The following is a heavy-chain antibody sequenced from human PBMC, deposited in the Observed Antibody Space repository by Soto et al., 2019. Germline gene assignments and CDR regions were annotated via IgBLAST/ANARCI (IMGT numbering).Heavy chain of an antibody. V-gene: IGHV4-34*01. CDR3: ARGRLLGLEVAGTFDY. CDR2: INHSGST. J-gene: IGHJ4*02. Sequence: PSETLSLTCAVYGGSFSGYYWSWIRQPPGKGLEWIGEINHSGSTNYNPSLKSRVTISVDTSKNQFSLKLSSVTAADTAVYYCARGRLLGLEVAGTFDYWGQGTLVTVSS. CDR1: GGSFSGYY. D-gene: IGHD6-19*01.